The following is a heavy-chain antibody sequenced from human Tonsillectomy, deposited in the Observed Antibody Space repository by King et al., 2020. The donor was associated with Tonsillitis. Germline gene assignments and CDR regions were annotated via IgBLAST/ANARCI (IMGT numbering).Heavy chain of an antibody. V-gene: IGHV3-33*05. CDR2: ISYDGSNK. Sequence: VPLVESGGGVVQPGRSLRLSCAASGFTFSSYGMHWVRQAPGKGLEWVAVISYDGSNKYYADSVKGRFTISRDNSKNTLYLQMNSLRAEDTAVYYCARGQYYYDSSGLGDYWGQGTLVTVSS. CDR1: GFTFSSYG. J-gene: IGHJ4*02. D-gene: IGHD3-22*01. CDR3: ARGQYYYDSSGLGDY.